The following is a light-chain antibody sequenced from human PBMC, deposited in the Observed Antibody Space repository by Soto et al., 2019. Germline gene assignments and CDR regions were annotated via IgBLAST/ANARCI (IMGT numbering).Light chain of an antibody. V-gene: IGKV1-5*01. CDR2: DAS. CDR3: QQYNNWPPVT. Sequence: DIQMTQSHYTRSSSLLYIVTITFRASQSVSSWLAWYQQKPGKAPKLLIFDASSLESGVPSRFSGSGSGTEFTLTISSLQSEDFAVYYCQQYNNWPPVTFGGGSKVDI. CDR1: QSVSSW. J-gene: IGKJ4*01.